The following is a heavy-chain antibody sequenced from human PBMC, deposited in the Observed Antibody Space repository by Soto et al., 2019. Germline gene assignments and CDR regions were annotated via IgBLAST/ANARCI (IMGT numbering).Heavy chain of an antibody. J-gene: IGHJ6*02. CDR2: IYHSGST. Sequence: TAQTWRLTSGGSAGFTSPSCYCVCVRQPPGKGLEWIGEIYHSGSTNYNPSLKSRVTISVDKSKNQFSLKLSSVTAADTAVYYCAATSTEGYYYYGMDVWGQGTTVS. CDR3: AATSTEGYYYYGMDV. CDR1: AGFTSPSCY. V-gene: IGHV4-4*02.